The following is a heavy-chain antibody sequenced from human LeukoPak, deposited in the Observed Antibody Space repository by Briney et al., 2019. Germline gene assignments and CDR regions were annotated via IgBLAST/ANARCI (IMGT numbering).Heavy chain of an antibody. V-gene: IGHV3-48*03. Sequence: PGGSLRLSCAASGFTFSSYEVNWVRQAPGKGLEWVSYISSSGSTIYYADSVKGRFTISRDNAKNSLYLQMSSLRAEDTAVYYCARDRGYCSSTSCYAVRGYYGMDVWGQGTTVTVSS. CDR1: GFTFSSYE. CDR3: ARDRGYCSSTSCYAVRGYYGMDV. CDR2: ISSSGSTI. D-gene: IGHD2-2*01. J-gene: IGHJ6*02.